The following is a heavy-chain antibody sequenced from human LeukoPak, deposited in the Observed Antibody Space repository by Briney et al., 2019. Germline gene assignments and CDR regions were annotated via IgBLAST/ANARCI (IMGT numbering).Heavy chain of an antibody. CDR1: GFTFSSYG. CDR2: ISYDGSNK. V-gene: IGHV3-30*03. D-gene: IGHD1-26*01. CDR3: ARDHEGAQEGWFDP. Sequence: GGSLRLSCAASGFTFSSYGMHWVRQAPGKGLEWVAVISYDGSNKYYANSVKGRFTISRDNSKNTLYLQMNSLRAEDTAVYYCARDHEGAQEGWFDPWGQGTLVTVSS. J-gene: IGHJ5*02.